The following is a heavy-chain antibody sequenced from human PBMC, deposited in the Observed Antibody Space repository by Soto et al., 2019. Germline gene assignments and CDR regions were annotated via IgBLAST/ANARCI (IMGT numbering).Heavy chain of an antibody. J-gene: IGHJ5*02. V-gene: IGHV1-46*01. Sequence: ASVEVSCKASGYVFTTYYIHWVRQAPGQGLEWMGISNPSGGSTSNTQKFQGRVTMTRDTSTSTVYMELSSLRSEDTAVYYCATSANEGWFDPWGQGTLVTVSS. CDR2: SNPSGGST. CDR3: ATSANEGWFDP. D-gene: IGHD1-26*01. CDR1: GYVFTTYY.